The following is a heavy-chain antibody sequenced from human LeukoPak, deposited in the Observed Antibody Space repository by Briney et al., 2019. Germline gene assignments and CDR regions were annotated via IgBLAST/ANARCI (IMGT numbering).Heavy chain of an antibody. CDR3: ARGYCAADCYYFDY. CDR1: GVSINTYY. Sequence: PSETLSLTCTVSGVSINTYYWTWIRQPAGKGLEWIGRVYSSGYTHYNPSLKSRVTMSVDTSKNQFSLRLSSVTAADTAVYYCARGYCAADCYYFDYWGQGTLVTVSS. V-gene: IGHV4-4*07. D-gene: IGHD2-21*02. J-gene: IGHJ4*02. CDR2: VYSSGYT.